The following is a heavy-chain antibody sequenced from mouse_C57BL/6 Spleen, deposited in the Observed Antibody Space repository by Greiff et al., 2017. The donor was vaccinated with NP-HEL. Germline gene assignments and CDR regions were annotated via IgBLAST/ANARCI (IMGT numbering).Heavy chain of an antibody. CDR2: IDPSDSYT. V-gene: IGHV1-50*01. CDR3: ARRDYYGSTPFDY. D-gene: IGHD1-1*01. Sequence: QVQLQQPGAELVKPGASVKLSCKASGYTFTSYWMQWVKQRPGQGLEWIGEIDPSDSYTNYTQKFKGKATLTVDTSSSTAYRQLSSLTSEDSAVYYCARRDYYGSTPFDYWGQGTTLTVSS. CDR1: GYTFTSYW. J-gene: IGHJ2*01.